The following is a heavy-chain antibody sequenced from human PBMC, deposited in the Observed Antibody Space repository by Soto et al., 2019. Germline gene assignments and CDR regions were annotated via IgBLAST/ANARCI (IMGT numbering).Heavy chain of an antibody. CDR1: GFTFSSYG. CDR3: AKDTGITMVRGVISN. J-gene: IGHJ4*02. D-gene: IGHD3-10*01. Sequence: GGSLRLSCAASGFTFSSYGMHWVRQAPGKGLEWVAVISYDGSNKYYADSVKGRFTISRDNSKNTLYLQMNSLRAEDTAVYYCAKDTGITMVRGVISNWGQGALVTVSS. CDR2: ISYDGSNK. V-gene: IGHV3-30*18.